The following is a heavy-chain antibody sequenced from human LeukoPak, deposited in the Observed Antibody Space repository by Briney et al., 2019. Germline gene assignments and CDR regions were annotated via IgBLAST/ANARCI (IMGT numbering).Heavy chain of an antibody. CDR3: AREPTDDEVGLTHDGFDC. CDR2: ISDRGSSI. J-gene: IGHJ4*02. D-gene: IGHD1-26*01. Sequence: PGGSLRLSCAASGFAFSDYYMTWIRQAPGEGLGWVSYISDRGSSIYYADSVKGRFTMSRDNAKNSLYLQMNRLRAEDTAVYYCAREPTDDEVGLTHDGFDCWGQGTLVTVSS. CDR1: GFAFSDYY. V-gene: IGHV3-11*01.